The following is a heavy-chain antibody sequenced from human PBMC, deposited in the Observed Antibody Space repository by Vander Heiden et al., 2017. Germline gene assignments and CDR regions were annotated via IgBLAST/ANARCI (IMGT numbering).Heavy chain of an antibody. V-gene: IGHV4-31*03. Sequence: QVQLQESGPGLVKPSQTLSLTCPVSGGSISGGGYYWSWIRQHPGKGLEWIGYIYYSGSTYYNPSLKSRVTISVDTSKNQFSLKLSSVTAADTAVYYCARVCSGGSCYYFDYWGQGTLVTVSS. CDR2: IYYSGST. CDR3: ARVCSGGSCYYFDY. CDR1: GGSISGGGYY. J-gene: IGHJ4*02. D-gene: IGHD2-15*01.